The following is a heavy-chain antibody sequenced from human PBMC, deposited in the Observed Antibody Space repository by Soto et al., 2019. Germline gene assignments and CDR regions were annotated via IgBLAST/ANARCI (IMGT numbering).Heavy chain of an antibody. J-gene: IGHJ2*01. CDR3: ARDLTVNLVGYFDL. D-gene: IGHD6-6*01. Sequence: PSETLSLTCTVSGGSISSGGYYWSWIRQHPGKGLEWIGYIYYSGSTHYNPSLKSRVTISVDTSKNQFSLKLSSVTAADTAVYYCARDLTVNLVGYFDLWGRGTLVTVSS. CDR2: IYYSGST. V-gene: IGHV4-31*03. CDR1: GGSISSGGYY.